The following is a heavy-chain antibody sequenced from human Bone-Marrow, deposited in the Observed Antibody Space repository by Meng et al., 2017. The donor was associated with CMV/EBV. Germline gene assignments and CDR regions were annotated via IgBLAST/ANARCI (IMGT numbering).Heavy chain of an antibody. CDR3: ARGAGYGMDV. V-gene: IGHV4-34*01. J-gene: IGHJ6*01. CDR2: INHNGDT. D-gene: IGHD6-25*01. Sequence: SETLSLTCAVYGGSFSGYYWSWIRQPPGKGLEWIGEINHNGDTNYNPSLKSRVSISADTSKNQVSLKLSSVTVADTAVYYCARGAGYGMDVWGQGTTVTVSS. CDR1: GGSFSGYY.